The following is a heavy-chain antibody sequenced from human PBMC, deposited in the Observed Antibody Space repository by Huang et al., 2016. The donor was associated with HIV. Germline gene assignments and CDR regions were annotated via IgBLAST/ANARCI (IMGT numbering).Heavy chain of an antibody. CDR2: ISYDGSNQ. Sequence: QVQLVESGGGVVQPGRSLRLCCTASGFTLSRDAMHWVRQAPGKGLEWVAVISYDGSNQYYADSVKGRFTISRDNSKNTLYLQMNRLEVEDTAVYFCARDPATWYFDLWGRGTLVTVSS. J-gene: IGHJ2*01. V-gene: IGHV3-30-3*01. CDR3: ARDPATWYFDL. CDR1: GFTLSRDA.